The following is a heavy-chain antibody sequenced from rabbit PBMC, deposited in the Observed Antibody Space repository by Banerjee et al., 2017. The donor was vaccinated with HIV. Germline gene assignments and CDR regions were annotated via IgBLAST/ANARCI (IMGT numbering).Heavy chain of an antibody. CDR1: GFDFSSYG. V-gene: IGHV1S45*01. Sequence: QEQLVESGGGLVQPGGSLKLSCKASGFDFSSYGVSWVRQAPGKGLEWIGCIYAGSSDSTYYASWAKGRFTISKTSSTTVTLQMTSLTAADTATYFCARDLAGAIGWNFNLWGPGTLVTVS. CDR2: IYAGSSDST. J-gene: IGHJ4*01. CDR3: ARDLAGAIGWNFNL. D-gene: IGHD4-1*01.